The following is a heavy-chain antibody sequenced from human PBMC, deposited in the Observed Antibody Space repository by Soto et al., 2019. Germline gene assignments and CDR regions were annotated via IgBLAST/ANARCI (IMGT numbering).Heavy chain of an antibody. D-gene: IGHD3-16*01. CDR1: GFTFSSYG. J-gene: IGHJ4*02. Sequence: GGSLRLSCAASGFTFSSYGIHWVRQAPGKGLEWVAFIWHDGGNKFYAESVKGRFTISRDNSKNTLYLQMTSLSAEDTAMYYCARDGDVNTGFGKDYWGQGTLVTVSS. CDR2: IWHDGGNK. V-gene: IGHV3-33*01. CDR3: ARDGDVNTGFGKDY.